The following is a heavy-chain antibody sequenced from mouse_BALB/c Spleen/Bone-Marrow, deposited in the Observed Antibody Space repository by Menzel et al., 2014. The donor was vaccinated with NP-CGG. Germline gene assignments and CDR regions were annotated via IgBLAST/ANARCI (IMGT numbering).Heavy chain of an antibody. CDR3: ARDYYGNIYAMDY. CDR2: IRNKSNGYTT. D-gene: IGHD1-1*01. J-gene: IGHJ4*01. Sequence: EVQVVESGGGLVQPGGSLRLSCATSGFTFTDYYMSWVRQPPGKALEWLGSIRNKSNGYTTEYSASGKGRFTISRDNSQSILYLQMNTLRAEDSATYYCARDYYGNIYAMDYWGQGTSVTVSS. CDR1: GFTFTDYY. V-gene: IGHV7-3*02.